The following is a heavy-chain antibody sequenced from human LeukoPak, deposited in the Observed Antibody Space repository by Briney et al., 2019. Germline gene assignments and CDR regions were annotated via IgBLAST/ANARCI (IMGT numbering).Heavy chain of an antibody. Sequence: GGSLRLSCAASGFTFSDYYLSWIRQAPGKGLEWVSYISSSGSTIYYADSVKGRFTISRDNAKNSLYLQMNSLRAEDTAVYYCARDQRPKPLDYWGQGTLVTVSS. CDR2: ISSSGSTI. V-gene: IGHV3-11*01. CDR1: GFTFSDYY. CDR3: ARDQRPKPLDY. J-gene: IGHJ4*02.